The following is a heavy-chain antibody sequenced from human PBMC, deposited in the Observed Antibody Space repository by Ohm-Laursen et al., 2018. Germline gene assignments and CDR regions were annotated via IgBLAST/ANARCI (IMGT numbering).Heavy chain of an antibody. V-gene: IGHV3-33*01. J-gene: IGHJ4*02. Sequence: SLRLSCAASGFTFSNYGMHWVRQTPGKGLDWVAVIWFDGSNKYYVDSVKGRFTVSRDNSNNNLYLQMNSLRAEDTAVYYCARAYSSGWYQGLDYWGQGTVVTVSS. CDR3: ARAYSSGWYQGLDY. D-gene: IGHD6-19*01. CDR1: GFTFSNYG. CDR2: IWFDGSNK.